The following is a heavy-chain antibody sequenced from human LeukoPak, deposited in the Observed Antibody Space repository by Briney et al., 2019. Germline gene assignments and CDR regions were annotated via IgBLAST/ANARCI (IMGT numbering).Heavy chain of an antibody. Sequence: SETLSLTCTVSGGSISSYYWSWIRQPPGKGLEWIGYIYYSGSTNYNPSLKSRVTISVDTSKNQFSLKLSSVTAADTAVYYCARWPKQLLVGFDYWGQGTLVTVSS. J-gene: IGHJ4*02. D-gene: IGHD6-13*01. CDR3: ARWPKQLLVGFDY. CDR2: IYYSGST. CDR1: GGSISSYY. V-gene: IGHV4-59*01.